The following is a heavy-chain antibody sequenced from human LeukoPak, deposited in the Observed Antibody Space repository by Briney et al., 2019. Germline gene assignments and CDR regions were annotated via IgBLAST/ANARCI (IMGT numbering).Heavy chain of an antibody. CDR3: ARTDTAMDL. CDR2: ISGSGGST. V-gene: IGHV3-23*01. Sequence: AGGSLRLSCAASGFTFSNYAMSWVRQAPGKGLEWVSGISGSGGSTYYADSVRGRFTISRDNSKNTLFLQMNSLRADDTAVYYCARTDTAMDLWGQGTLVTVSS. CDR1: GFTFSNYA. J-gene: IGHJ4*02. D-gene: IGHD5-18*01.